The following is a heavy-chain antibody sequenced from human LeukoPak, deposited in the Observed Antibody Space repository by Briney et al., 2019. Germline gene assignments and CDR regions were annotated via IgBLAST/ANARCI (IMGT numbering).Heavy chain of an antibody. CDR2: IYYSGST. CDR1: GGSISSSSYY. Sequence: PSETLSLTCTVSGGSISSSSYYWGWIRQPPGKGLEWIGRIYYSGSTYYNPSLKSRVTISVDTSKNQFSLKLSSVTAADTAVYYCARDRLERGFYEWFGAYYYYYYMDVWGKGTTVTVSS. D-gene: IGHD3-10*01. J-gene: IGHJ6*03. CDR3: ARDRLERGFYEWFGAYYYYYYMDV. V-gene: IGHV4-39*07.